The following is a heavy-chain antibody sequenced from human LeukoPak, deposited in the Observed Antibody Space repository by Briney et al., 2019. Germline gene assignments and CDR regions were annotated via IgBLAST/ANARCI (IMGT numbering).Heavy chain of an antibody. V-gene: IGHV3-7*01. CDR2: IKQDGSEK. J-gene: IGHJ3*01. CDR3: ARDRYDILTGYNDAFDV. Sequence: GGSPRLSCAASGFTFSTYWMTWVRQAPGKGLEWVANIKQDGSEKYYVDSVKGRFTISRDNAKNSLYLQMNSLRAEDTAAYYCARDRYDILTGYNDAFDVWGQGTKVTVSS. CDR1: GFTFSTYW. D-gene: IGHD3-9*01.